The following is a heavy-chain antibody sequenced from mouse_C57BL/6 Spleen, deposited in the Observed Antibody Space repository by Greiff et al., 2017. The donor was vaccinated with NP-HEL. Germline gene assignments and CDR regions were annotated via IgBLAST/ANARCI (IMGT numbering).Heavy chain of an antibody. D-gene: IGHD3-1*01. CDR1: GFTFSSYA. Sequence: EVMLVESGGGLVKPGGSLKLSCAASGFTFSSYAMSWVRQTPEKRLEWVATISDGGSYTYYPDNVKGRFTISRDNAKNNLYLQMSHLKSEDTAMYYCARDWGSWFAYWGQGTLVTVSA. CDR3: ARDWGSWFAY. J-gene: IGHJ3*01. CDR2: ISDGGSYT. V-gene: IGHV5-4*01.